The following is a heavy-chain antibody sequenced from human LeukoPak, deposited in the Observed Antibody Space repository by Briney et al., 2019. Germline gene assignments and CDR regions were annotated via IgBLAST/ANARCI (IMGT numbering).Heavy chain of an antibody. D-gene: IGHD2-2*01. Sequence: SQTLSLTCTVSGGSISSGSYYWSWIRQPAGKGLEWIGEINHSGSTNYNPSLKSRVTISVDTSKNQFSLKLSSVTAADTAVYYCAIPTRGGSFDIWGQGTMVTVSS. CDR3: AIPTRGGSFDI. CDR1: GGSISSGSYY. CDR2: INHSGST. V-gene: IGHV4-61*09. J-gene: IGHJ3*02.